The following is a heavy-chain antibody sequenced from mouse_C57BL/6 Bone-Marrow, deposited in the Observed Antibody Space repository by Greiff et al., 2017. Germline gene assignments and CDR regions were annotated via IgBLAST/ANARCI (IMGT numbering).Heavy chain of an antibody. D-gene: IGHD1-1*01. CDR2: ISYDGSN. CDR1: GYSITSGYY. Sequence: EVHLVESGPGLVKPSQSLSLTCSVTGYSITSGYYWNWIRQFPGNKLEWMGYISYDGSNNYNPSLKNRISITRDTSKNQFFLKLNSVTTEDTATYYCARGSCYAMDYWGQGTSVTVSS. V-gene: IGHV3-6*01. CDR3: ARGSCYAMDY. J-gene: IGHJ4*01.